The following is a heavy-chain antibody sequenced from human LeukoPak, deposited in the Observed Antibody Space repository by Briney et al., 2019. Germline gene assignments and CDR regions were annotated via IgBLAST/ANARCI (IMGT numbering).Heavy chain of an antibody. CDR1: GFTFSNAW. V-gene: IGHV3-15*01. CDR2: IKRKTDGGTT. Sequence: PGGSLRLSCAASGFTFSNAWMSWVRQAPGKGLEWVGRIKRKTDGGTTDYAAPVKGRFTISRDDSKNTLYLQMNSLRAEDTAVYYCAKGVGATTSSVVGGGFDYWGQGTLVTVSS. D-gene: IGHD1-26*01. CDR3: AKGVGATTSSVVGGGFDY. J-gene: IGHJ4*02.